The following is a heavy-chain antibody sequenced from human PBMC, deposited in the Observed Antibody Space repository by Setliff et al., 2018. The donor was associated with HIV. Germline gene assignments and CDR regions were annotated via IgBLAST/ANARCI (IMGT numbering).Heavy chain of an antibody. CDR3: ARGKGVGGVVITGGLDV. Sequence: GASVKVSCKASGHTFTNVDIHRLRRATGQGLEWMGWMNPNTGVSGYALKFQARVTMTWDTSISTAYMELSSLTSEDTAVYYCARGKGVGGVVITGGLDVWGKGTTVTVSS. J-gene: IGHJ6*04. CDR2: MNPNTGVS. CDR1: GHTFTNVD. D-gene: IGHD3-10*01. V-gene: IGHV1-8*01.